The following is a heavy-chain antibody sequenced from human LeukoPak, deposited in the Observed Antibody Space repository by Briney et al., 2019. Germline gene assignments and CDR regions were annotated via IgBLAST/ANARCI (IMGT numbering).Heavy chain of an antibody. Sequence: ASVKVSCKASGYTFTGYYMHWVRQAPGQGLEWMGWINPNSGGTNYAQKFQGRVTMTRDTSISTAYMELGRLRSDDTAVYYCARGSSAVALYYFDYWGQGTLVTVSS. J-gene: IGHJ4*02. CDR3: ARGSSAVALYYFDY. CDR1: GYTFTGYY. V-gene: IGHV1-2*02. D-gene: IGHD6-19*01. CDR2: INPNSGGT.